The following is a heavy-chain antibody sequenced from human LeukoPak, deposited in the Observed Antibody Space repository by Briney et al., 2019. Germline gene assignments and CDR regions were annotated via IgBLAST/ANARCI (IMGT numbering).Heavy chain of an antibody. CDR1: GFTFSSYG. Sequence: GRSLRLSCAASGFTFSSYGMHWVRQAPGKGLEWVAVISYDGSNKYYADSVKGRFTISRDNSKNTLYLQMNSLRAEDTAVYYCAKAHYSADYCSSSSCQTNWFDPWGQGTLLTVSS. J-gene: IGHJ5*02. D-gene: IGHD2-2*01. CDR2: ISYDGSNK. V-gene: IGHV3-30*18. CDR3: AKAHYSADYCSSSSCQTNWFDP.